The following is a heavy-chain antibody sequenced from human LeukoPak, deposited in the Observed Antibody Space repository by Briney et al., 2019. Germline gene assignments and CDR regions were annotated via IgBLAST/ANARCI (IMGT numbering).Heavy chain of an antibody. J-gene: IGHJ5*02. CDR3: ARDTTDSWFDP. CDR1: GYTFTGYY. CDR2: INPNSGGT. D-gene: IGHD1-1*01. V-gene: IGHV1-2*02. Sequence: ASVKVSCKASGYTFTGYYMHWVRQAPGQGLEWMGWINPNSGGTNYAQKFQGRVTITADKSTSTAYMELSSLRSEDTAVYYCARDTTDSWFDPWGQGTLVTVSS.